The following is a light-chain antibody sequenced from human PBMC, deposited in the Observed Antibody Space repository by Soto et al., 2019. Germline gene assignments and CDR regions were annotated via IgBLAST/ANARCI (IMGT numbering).Light chain of an antibody. J-gene: IGKJ1*01. CDR2: GAF. Sequence: EIVMTQSPVTLSVSPGESATLSCRASQSIGNNLAWYQKKRGQAPRLLIYGAFTRATGIPARFRGSESGTDFTLTISSLEPEDFAVYYCQQRSNWPPGTFGQGTKVDI. CDR1: QSIGNN. V-gene: IGKV3-11*01. CDR3: QQRSNWPPGT.